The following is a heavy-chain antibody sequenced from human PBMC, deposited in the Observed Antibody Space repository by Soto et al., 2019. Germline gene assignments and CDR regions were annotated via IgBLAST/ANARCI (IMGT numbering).Heavy chain of an antibody. D-gene: IGHD7-27*01. CDR1: GFTFSSYA. J-gene: IGHJ4*02. CDR3: AKAWGRATNHFDY. V-gene: IGHV3-23*01. CDR2: ISGSGGST. Sequence: EVQLLESGGGLVQPGGSLRLSCAASGFTFSSYAMSWVRQAPGKGLEWVLAISGSGGSTYYADSVKGRFTISRDTSKNTLYLQMNSLRAEDTAVYYCAKAWGRATNHFDYWGQGTLVTVSS.